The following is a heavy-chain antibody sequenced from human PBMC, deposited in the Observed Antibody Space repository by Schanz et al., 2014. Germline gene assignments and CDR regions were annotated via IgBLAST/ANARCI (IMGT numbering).Heavy chain of an antibody. J-gene: IGHJ4*02. Sequence: EADLVESGGGLIQRGESLRLSCSASGFSFSSYSMNWVRQAPGKGLEWVGRVRNKNNRYTTEYAASVKGRFTISRDDSKNSLYLQMNSLKTEDTAMYYCARRASCSRIGCPFDSWGQGTLGTVSS. CDR2: VRNKNNRYTT. D-gene: IGHD2-2*01. V-gene: IGHV3-72*01. CDR3: ARRASCSRIGCPFDS. CDR1: GFSFSSYS.